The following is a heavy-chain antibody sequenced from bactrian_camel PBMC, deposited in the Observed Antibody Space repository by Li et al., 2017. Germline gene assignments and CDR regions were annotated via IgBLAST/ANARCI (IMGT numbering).Heavy chain of an antibody. V-gene: IGHV3-3*01. D-gene: IGHD6*01. J-gene: IGHJ4*01. CDR1: GHSRGSNC. Sequence: HVQLVESGGGSVQTGGSLRLSCVVSGHSRGSNCVGWYRLPPGRAPAEREGIAAIRRSGGETWYAGSVNGRFTISHDPDKNTVYLQMTSLSVEDTAVYYCAAVAVTGRATLCTGSVCSQCQPRPAFFGQGTQVTVS. CDR2: IRRSGGET.